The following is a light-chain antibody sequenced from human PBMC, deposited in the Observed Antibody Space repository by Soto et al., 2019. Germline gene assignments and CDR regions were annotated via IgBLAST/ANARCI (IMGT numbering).Light chain of an antibody. CDR2: KVS. V-gene: IGKV2-30*01. CDR1: QSLVYSDGNTY. Sequence: DVVMTQSPLSLPVTLGQPASVSCRSSQSLVYSDGNTYLNWFQQRPGQSPRRLIYKVSNRDSGVPDRFSGSGSGTDFTLKISRVEAEDVGVYYCVQRTHWPPITFGQGTRLEIK. J-gene: IGKJ5*01. CDR3: VQRTHWPPIT.